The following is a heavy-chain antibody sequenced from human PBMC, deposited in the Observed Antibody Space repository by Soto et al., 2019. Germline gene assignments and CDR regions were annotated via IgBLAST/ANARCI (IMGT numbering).Heavy chain of an antibody. Sequence: GGSLRLSCAASGFTFSSYAMSWVRQAPGKGLEWVSTISGSGGSTYYADSVKGRFTISRDNTNNTLYLQMNSLRAEDTSVYYCAKGWWSFDSWGQGTLVTVSS. CDR3: AKGWWSFDS. D-gene: IGHD2-15*01. CDR2: ISGSGGST. J-gene: IGHJ4*02. V-gene: IGHV3-23*01. CDR1: GFTFSSYA.